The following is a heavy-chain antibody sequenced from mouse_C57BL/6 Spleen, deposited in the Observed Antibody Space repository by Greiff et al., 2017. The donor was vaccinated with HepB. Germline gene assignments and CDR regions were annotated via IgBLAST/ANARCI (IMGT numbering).Heavy chain of an antibody. CDR2: ISYDGSN. J-gene: IGHJ2*01. D-gene: IGHD1-1*01. CDR3: ARGITTVVAHFDY. CDR1: GYSITSGYY. Sequence: DVKLQESGPGLVKPSQSLSLTCSVTGYSITSGYYWNWIRQFPGNKLEWMGYISYDGSNNYNPSLKNRISITRDTSKNQFFLKLNSVTTEDTATYYCARGITTVVAHFDYWGQGTTLTVSS. V-gene: IGHV3-6*01.